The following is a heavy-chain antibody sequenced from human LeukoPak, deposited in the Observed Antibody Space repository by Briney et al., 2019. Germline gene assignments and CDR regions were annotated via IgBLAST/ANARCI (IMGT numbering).Heavy chain of an antibody. CDR3: ARDRVAMIGYYFDF. J-gene: IGHJ4*02. CDR2: ISGSGGST. V-gene: IGHV3-23*01. CDR1: GFTLSSYA. D-gene: IGHD2-2*01. Sequence: GGSLRLSCAGSGFTLSSYAMSWVRQAPGKGLEWVSAISGSGGSTYYADSVKGRFTISRDNSKNTLYLQMNSLRAEDTAVYYCARDRVAMIGYYFDFWGQGTLVTVSS.